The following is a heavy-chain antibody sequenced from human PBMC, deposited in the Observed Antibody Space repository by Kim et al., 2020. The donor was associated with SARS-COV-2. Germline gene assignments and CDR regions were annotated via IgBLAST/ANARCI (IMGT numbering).Heavy chain of an antibody. CDR3: ARGRGLDV. V-gene: IGHV3-7*03. J-gene: IGHJ6*02. Sequence: GSGKYYVDSVKGRFTISRDNAKNSLYLQMNSLRAEDTAVYYCARGRGLDVWGQGTTVTVS. CDR2: GSGK.